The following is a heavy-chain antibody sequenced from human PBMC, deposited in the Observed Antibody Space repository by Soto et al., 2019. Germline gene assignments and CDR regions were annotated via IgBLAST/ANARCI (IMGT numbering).Heavy chain of an antibody. CDR2: IYYSGST. V-gene: IGHV4-39*01. Sequence: SETLSLTCTVSGGSISSSNYYWGWIRQPPGKGLEWIGSIYYSGSTYYNPSLKSRVTISVDTSKNRFSLKLSSVTAADTAVYYSARHRVITRVFGGNRTRFDPWGQGTLVTVSS. CDR1: GGSISSSNYY. CDR3: ARHRVITRVFGGNRTRFDP. J-gene: IGHJ5*02. D-gene: IGHD3-3*01.